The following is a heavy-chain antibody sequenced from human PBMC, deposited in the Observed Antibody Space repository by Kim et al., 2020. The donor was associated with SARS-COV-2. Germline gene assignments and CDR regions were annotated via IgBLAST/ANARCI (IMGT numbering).Heavy chain of an antibody. CDR3: VRDHGYSRRGWQKHFDY. Sequence: GGSLRLSCAVSGFTLRDYWMHWVRQAPGKGLVWVSRIDHDGITTKYADSVKGRFIISRDNAKNTLYLQMNSLSADDTAVYYCVRDHGYSRRGWQKHFDYGGQGALVPVPS. J-gene: IGHJ4*02. V-gene: IGHV3-74*01. CDR1: GFTLRDYW. D-gene: IGHD2-15*01. CDR2: IDHDGITT.